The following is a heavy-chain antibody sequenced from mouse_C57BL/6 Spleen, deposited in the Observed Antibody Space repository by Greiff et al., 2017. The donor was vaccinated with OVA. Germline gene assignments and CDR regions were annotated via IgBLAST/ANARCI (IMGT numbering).Heavy chain of an antibody. CDR1: GYTFTSYW. D-gene: IGHD1-1*01. Sequence: VQLQQPGAELVRPGSSVKLSCKASGYTFTSYWMDWVKQRPGQGLEWIGNIYPSDSETHYNQKFKDKATLTVDKSSSTAYMQLSSLTSEDSAVYYCARRGYYYGSSWYFDVWGTGTTVTVSS. CDR3: ARRGYYYGSSWYFDV. J-gene: IGHJ1*03. V-gene: IGHV1-61*01. CDR2: IYPSDSET.